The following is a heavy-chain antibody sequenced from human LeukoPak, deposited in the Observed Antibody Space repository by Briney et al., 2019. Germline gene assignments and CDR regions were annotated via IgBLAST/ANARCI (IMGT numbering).Heavy chain of an antibody. J-gene: IGHJ4*02. CDR1: VGSISSYY. D-gene: IGHD6-6*01. CDR2: IYYSGST. V-gene: IGHV4-59*01. CDR3: ARAYSSYTPSDY. Sequence: SETLSLTCTVSVGSISSYYGSWFRKPPGKGLEWIGYIYYSGSTNYNPSLKSRVTISVDTSKNQFSLKLSSVTAADTAVYYCARAYSSYTPSDYWGQGTLVTVSS.